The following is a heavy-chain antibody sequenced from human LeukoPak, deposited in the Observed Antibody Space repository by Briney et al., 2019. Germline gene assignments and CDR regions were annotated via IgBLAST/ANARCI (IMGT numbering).Heavy chain of an antibody. V-gene: IGHV3-30*02. CDR1: GFTFSSYG. Sequence: GGSLRLSCAASGFTFSSYGMHWVRQAPGKGLEWVAFIRYDGSNKYYADSVKGRFTISRDNSKNTLYLQMNSLRAEDTAVYYCARDRVYDSSGYPYYFDYWGQGTLVTVSS. J-gene: IGHJ4*02. CDR2: IRYDGSNK. D-gene: IGHD3-22*01. CDR3: ARDRVYDSSGYPYYFDY.